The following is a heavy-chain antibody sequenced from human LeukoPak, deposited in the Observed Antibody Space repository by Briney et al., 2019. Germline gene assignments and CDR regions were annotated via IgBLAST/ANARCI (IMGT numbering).Heavy chain of an antibody. D-gene: IGHD6-13*01. CDR2: ISAYNGNT. J-gene: IGHJ4*02. CDR1: GYTFTSYG. Sequence: ASVKVSCKASGYTFTSYGISWVRQAPGQGLEWMGWISAYNGNTNYAQKLQGRVTMTTDTSTSTAYMELRSLRSDDTAVYYCARNSDISSWYVELDFWGQGTLVTVSS. V-gene: IGHV1-18*04. CDR3: ARNSDISSWYVELDF.